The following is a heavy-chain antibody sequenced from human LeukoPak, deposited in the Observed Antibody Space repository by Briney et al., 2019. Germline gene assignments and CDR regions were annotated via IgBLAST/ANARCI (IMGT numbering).Heavy chain of an antibody. Sequence: GGSLRLSCTASGFTFSTYSMNWVRQAPGRGLEWVSYISGSSSSSDGGARQYADSVKGRFTISRDNSKNTLYLQMNSLRAEDTAVYYCAKAYDILTGPQGYWGQGTLVTVSS. V-gene: IGHV3-23*01. CDR3: AKAYDILTGPQGY. CDR2: ISGSSSSSDGGAR. D-gene: IGHD3-9*01. J-gene: IGHJ4*02. CDR1: GFTFSTYS.